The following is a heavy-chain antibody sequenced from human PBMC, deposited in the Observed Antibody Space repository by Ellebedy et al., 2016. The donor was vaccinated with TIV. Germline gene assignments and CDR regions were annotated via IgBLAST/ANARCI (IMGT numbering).Heavy chain of an antibody. Sequence: GESLKISCASSGFPVSSNYMSWVRQVPGKGLEWVSVIYSGGSTYYADSVKGRFTISRDNANNSLYLQMNSLRAEDTAVYYCARDGLNWNDFDYWGQGTLVTVSS. J-gene: IGHJ4*02. V-gene: IGHV3-53*01. CDR1: GFPVSSNY. CDR2: IYSGGST. D-gene: IGHD1-1*01. CDR3: ARDGLNWNDFDY.